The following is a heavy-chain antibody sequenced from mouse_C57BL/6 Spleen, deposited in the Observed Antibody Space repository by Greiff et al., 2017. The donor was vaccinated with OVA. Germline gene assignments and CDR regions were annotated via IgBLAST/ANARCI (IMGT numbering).Heavy chain of an antibody. D-gene: IGHD2-4*01. CDR1: GYSFTDYN. J-gene: IGHJ3*01. CDR3: ARQYYDYGDCWFAY. CDR2: INPNYGTT. V-gene: IGHV1-39*01. Sequence: EVQLQQSGPGLVKPGASVKISCKASGYSFTDYNMNWVQQSNGKSLEWIGVINPNYGTTSYNQKFTGKATVPLDQSSSTVYMQHNSLTSEDSAVYYCARQYYDYGDCWFAYWGQGTLVTVSA.